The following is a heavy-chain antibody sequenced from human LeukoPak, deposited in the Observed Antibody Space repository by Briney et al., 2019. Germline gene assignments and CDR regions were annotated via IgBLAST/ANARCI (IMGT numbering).Heavy chain of an antibody. V-gene: IGHV3-23*01. CDR2: LSGSGITT. CDR3: AKGIYSSGWSYFDY. D-gene: IGHD6-19*01. Sequence: AGGSLRLSCAASGFTFSNSAMSWVRQAPGKGLECVSTLSGSGITTYYADSVKGRFTISRDNSKNTLYLQMNSLRAEDTAVYYCAKGIYSSGWSYFDYWGHGTLVTVSS. CDR1: GFTFSNSA. J-gene: IGHJ4*01.